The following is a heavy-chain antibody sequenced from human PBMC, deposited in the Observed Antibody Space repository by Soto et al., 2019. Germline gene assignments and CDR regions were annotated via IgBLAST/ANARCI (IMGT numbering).Heavy chain of an antibody. CDR3: AKDDFTDRGDDYFDY. D-gene: IGHD2-21*02. CDR2: IGASGDIT. Sequence: PGGSLRLSCAASGFSFTNFAMSWVRQAPGKGLEWVAGIGASGDITWYADSVKGRLSISRDNSKNPLYLQLNSLRFEDTAVYYCAKDDFTDRGDDYFDYWGPGTLVTVSS. J-gene: IGHJ4*02. V-gene: IGHV3-23*01. CDR1: GFSFTNFA.